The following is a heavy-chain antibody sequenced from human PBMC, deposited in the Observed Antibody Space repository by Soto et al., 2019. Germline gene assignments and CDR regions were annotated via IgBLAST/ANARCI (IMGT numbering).Heavy chain of an antibody. CDR2: IYYSGST. CDR1: GGSISSYY. D-gene: IGHD3-9*01. V-gene: IGHV4-59*01. Sequence: SETLSLTCTVSGGSISSYYWSWIRQPPGKGLEWIGYIYYSGSTNYNPSLKSRVTISVDTSKNQFSLKLSSVTAADTAVYYCATLTGYYKGLGAFDIRGQGTMVTVSS. CDR3: ATLTGYYKGLGAFDI. J-gene: IGHJ3*02.